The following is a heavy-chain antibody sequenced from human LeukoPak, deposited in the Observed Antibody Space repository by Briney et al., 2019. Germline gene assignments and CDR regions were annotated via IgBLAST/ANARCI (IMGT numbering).Heavy chain of an antibody. CDR1: GDTFTSYD. Sequence: ASVKVSCKGSGDTFTSYDINWVRQATGQGLEWMGWMNPNSGNTGYAQKFQGRVTITRNTSISTAYMELSSLRSEDTAVYYCARGDVVVPAANRCNWFDPWGQGTLVTVSS. D-gene: IGHD2-2*01. J-gene: IGHJ5*02. V-gene: IGHV1-8*03. CDR2: MNPNSGNT. CDR3: ARGDVVVPAANRCNWFDP.